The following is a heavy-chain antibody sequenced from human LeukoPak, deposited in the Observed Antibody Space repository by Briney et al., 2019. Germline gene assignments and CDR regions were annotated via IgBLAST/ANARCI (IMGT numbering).Heavy chain of an antibody. CDR3: AKGDSGHDSIFHPPGAFDS. CDR1: GFTFDDYA. V-gene: IGHV3-43D*03. Sequence: GSLRLSCVTSGFTFDDYAMHWVRQAPGKGLEWVCLTNWDGTNTLCAGPVKGRFTISRDNNKSSLFLQMNSLKPEDTALYYCAKGDSGHDSIFHPPGAFDSWGQGTLVTVSS. CDR2: TNWDGTNT. J-gene: IGHJ4*02. D-gene: IGHD3-22*01.